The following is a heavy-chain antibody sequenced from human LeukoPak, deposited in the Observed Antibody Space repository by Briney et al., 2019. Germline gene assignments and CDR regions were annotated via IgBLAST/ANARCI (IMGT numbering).Heavy chain of an antibody. CDR3: ARFSGSYSRVVDY. Sequence: PSETLSLTCTVSGGSFSSYYWSWIRQPPGKGLEWIGYIYYSGSTNYNPSLKSRVTISVDTSKNQFSLKLSSVTAADTAVYYCARFSGSYSRVVDYWGQGTLVTVSS. CDR1: GGSFSSYY. CDR2: IYYSGST. V-gene: IGHV4-59*01. J-gene: IGHJ4*02. D-gene: IGHD3-10*01.